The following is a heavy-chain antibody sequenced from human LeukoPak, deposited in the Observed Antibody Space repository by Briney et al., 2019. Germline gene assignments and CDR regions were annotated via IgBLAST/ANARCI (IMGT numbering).Heavy chain of an antibody. J-gene: IGHJ3*02. V-gene: IGHV3-13*01. CDR1: GFPFSNSD. CDR2: IGTGGDT. CDR3: ARLRSAAFDI. Sequence: QPGGSLRLSCAASGFPFSNSDMHWVRQPTGKGLEWVSAIGTGGDTYYPDSVKGRFIISRENAKNSLYLQMNSLRDGDTAVYYCARLRSAAFDIWGQGTMVTVSS. D-gene: IGHD4-17*01.